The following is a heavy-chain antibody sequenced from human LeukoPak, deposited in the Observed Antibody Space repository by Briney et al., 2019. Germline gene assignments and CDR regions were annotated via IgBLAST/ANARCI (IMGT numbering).Heavy chain of an antibody. D-gene: IGHD5-18*01. CDR3: ARDGYAPT. V-gene: IGHV4-59*01. CDR1: GGSISSYY. J-gene: IGHJ5*02. Sequence: PSETLSLTCTVSGGSISSYYWSWIRQPPGKGLEWIGYIYYSGSTNYNPSLKSRVTISVDTSKNQFSLKLSSVTAADTAVYYCARDGYAPTWGQGMLVTVSS. CDR2: IYYSGST.